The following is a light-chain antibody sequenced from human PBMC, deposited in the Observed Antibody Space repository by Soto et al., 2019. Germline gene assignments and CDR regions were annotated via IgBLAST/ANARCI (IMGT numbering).Light chain of an antibody. CDR3: QQYNEVTPVT. J-gene: IGKJ4*01. CDR2: GAS. Sequence: PGTLSLSPGERSTLSCRASQSVSSKLAWYQQKPGQAPRLLIHGASTRATGIPARFSGSGSGTEFTLTISSLQSEDFAVYYCQQYNEVTPVTFGGGGNVDIK. V-gene: IGKV3-15*01. CDR1: QSVSSK.